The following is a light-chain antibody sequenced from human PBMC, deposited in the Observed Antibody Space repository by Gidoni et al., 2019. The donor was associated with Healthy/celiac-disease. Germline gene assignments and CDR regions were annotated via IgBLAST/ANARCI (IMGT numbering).Light chain of an antibody. J-gene: IGKJ4*01. CDR1: QSVSSY. CDR2: DAS. Sequence: ELVLTQSPATLSLSPGERATLSCRASQSVSSYLAWYQQKPGQAPRLLIYDASNRATGIPARFSGSGSGTDFTLTINSLEPEDFAVYYCQQRSNWPPAFXGXTKVEIK. V-gene: IGKV3-11*01. CDR3: QQRSNWPPA.